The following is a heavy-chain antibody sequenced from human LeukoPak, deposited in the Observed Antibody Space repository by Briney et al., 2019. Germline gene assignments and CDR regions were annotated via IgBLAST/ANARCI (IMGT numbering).Heavy chain of an antibody. CDR3: ARRARYYYDSSGYLDY. Sequence: SETLSLTCAVYGGSFSGYYWSWIRQPPGKGLEWIGEINHCGSTNYNPSLKSRVTISVDTSKNQFSLKLSSVTAADTAVYYCARRARYYYDSSGYLDYWGQGTLVTVSS. J-gene: IGHJ4*02. D-gene: IGHD3-22*01. V-gene: IGHV4-34*01. CDR1: GGSFSGYY. CDR2: INHCGST.